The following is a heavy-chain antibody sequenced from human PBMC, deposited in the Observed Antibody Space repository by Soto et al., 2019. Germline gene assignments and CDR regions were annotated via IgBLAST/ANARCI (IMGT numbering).Heavy chain of an antibody. V-gene: IGHV3-23*01. Sequence: EVQLLDSGGGLVQPGGSLRLSCAASGFTFSTYAMIWVRQAPGKGLEWVSTITGSGSSTYYADSVKGRFTISRDNSKNTLSLQMNSLRAEDTAVYYCAKDLYGDYGGVGYWGQGTLVTVSS. D-gene: IGHD4-17*01. CDR3: AKDLYGDYGGVGY. J-gene: IGHJ4*02. CDR2: ITGSGSST. CDR1: GFTFSTYA.